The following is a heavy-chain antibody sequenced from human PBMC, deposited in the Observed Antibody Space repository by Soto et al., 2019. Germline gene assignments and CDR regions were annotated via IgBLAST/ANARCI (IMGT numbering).Heavy chain of an antibody. CDR1: GFTFSSYG. J-gene: IGHJ4*02. D-gene: IGHD6-13*01. CDR2: IWYDGSNK. CDR3: ARGLYSSSWYSALDY. V-gene: IGHV3-33*01. Sequence: GGSLRLSCAASGFTFSSYGMHWVRQAPGKGLEWVAVIWYDGSNKYYADSVKGRFTISRDNSKNTLYLQMNSLRAEDTAVYYCARGLYSSSWYSALDYWGQGTLVTVSS.